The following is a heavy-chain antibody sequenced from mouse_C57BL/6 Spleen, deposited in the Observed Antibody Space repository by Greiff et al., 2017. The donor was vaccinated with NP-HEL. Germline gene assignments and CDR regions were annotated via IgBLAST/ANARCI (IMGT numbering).Heavy chain of an antibody. D-gene: IGHD1-1*01. J-gene: IGHJ4*01. V-gene: IGHV14-4*01. CDR2: IDPENGDT. CDR1: GFNIKDDY. CDR3: TKGDYYGRRGLYYYAMDY. Sequence: EVKLMESGAELVRPGASVKLSCTASGFNIKDDYMHWVKQRPEQGLEWIGWIDPENGDTEYASKFQGKATITADTSSNTAYLQLSSLTSEDTAVYYCTKGDYYGRRGLYYYAMDYWGQGTSVTVSS.